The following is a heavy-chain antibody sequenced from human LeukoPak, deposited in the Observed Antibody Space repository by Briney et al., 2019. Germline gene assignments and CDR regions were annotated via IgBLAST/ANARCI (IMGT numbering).Heavy chain of an antibody. J-gene: IGHJ4*02. V-gene: IGHV3-21*01. Sequence: GGSLRLSCAASGFTFSSYSMNWVRQAPGKGLEWVSSISSSSSYIYYADSVKGRFTISRDNAKNSLYLQMNSLRAEDTAVYYCARCSSSWYYFDYWGQGTLVTVSS. CDR1: GFTFSSYS. CDR2: ISSSSSYI. CDR3: ARCSSSWYYFDY. D-gene: IGHD6-13*01.